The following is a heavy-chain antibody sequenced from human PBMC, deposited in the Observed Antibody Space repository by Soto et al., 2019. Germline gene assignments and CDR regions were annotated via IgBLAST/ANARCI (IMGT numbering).Heavy chain of an antibody. CDR2: ISYDGSNK. CDR3: AMGGLEPRYYYYYGMDG. V-gene: IGHV3-30*03. Sequence: GESLSLSCSASGFPFRSYGMHWVGRAPGKGLEWVAVISYDGSNKYYADSVKGRFTISRDNSKNTLYLQMNSLRAEDTAVYYCAMGGLEPRYYYYYGMDGWGQGTTVTVS. CDR1: GFPFRSYG. J-gene: IGHJ6*02. D-gene: IGHD1-1*01.